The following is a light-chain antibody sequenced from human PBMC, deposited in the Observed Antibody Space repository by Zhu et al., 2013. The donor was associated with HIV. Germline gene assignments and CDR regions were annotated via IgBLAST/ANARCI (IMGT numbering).Light chain of an antibody. V-gene: IGLV2-11*01. CDR3: CSYAGRRWV. J-gene: IGLJ3*02. Sequence: QSALTQPRSVSGSPEQSVTISCTGTGSDVGGYDYVSWYQQHPGEAPKLMIFDVYKRPSGVPDRFSGSKSGSTASLTISGLQIEDEADYYCCSYAGRRWVFGGGTKLTVL. CDR1: GSDVGGYDY. CDR2: DVY.